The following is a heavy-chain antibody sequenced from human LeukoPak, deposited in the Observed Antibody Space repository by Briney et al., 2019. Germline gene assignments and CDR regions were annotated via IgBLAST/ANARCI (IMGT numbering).Heavy chain of an antibody. CDR1: GFTVSSNY. Sequence: EGSLRLSCVASGFTVSSNYMNWVRQAPGKGLEWVSYISSSGSTIYYADSVKGRFTISRDNAKNSLYLQMNSLRAEDTAVYYCAELGITMIGGVWGKGTTVTISS. CDR2: ISSSGSTI. D-gene: IGHD3-10*02. V-gene: IGHV3-48*03. CDR3: AELGITMIGGV. J-gene: IGHJ6*04.